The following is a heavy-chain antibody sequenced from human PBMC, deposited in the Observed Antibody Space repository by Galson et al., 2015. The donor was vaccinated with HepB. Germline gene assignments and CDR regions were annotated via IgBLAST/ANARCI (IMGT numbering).Heavy chain of an antibody. CDR2: ISGSGGST. J-gene: IGHJ6*03. D-gene: IGHD4-11*01. CDR1: GFTFSSYA. CDR3: AKAGVTTYYYYYYMDV. V-gene: IGHV3-23*01. Sequence: SLRLSCAASGFTFSSYAMSWVRQAPGKGLEWVSAISGSGGSTYYADSVKGPFTISRDNSKNTLYLQMNSLRAEDTAVYYCAKAGVTTYYYYYYMDVWGKGTTVTVSS.